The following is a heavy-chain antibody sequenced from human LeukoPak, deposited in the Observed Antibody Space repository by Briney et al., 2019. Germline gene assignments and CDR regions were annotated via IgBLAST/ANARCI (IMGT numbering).Heavy chain of an antibody. CDR3: ARDLGRIAVAGTAPRAFDI. CDR2: IYHSGST. CDR1: GGSFSGYY. Sequence: KSSETLSLTCAVYGGSFSGYYWSWIRQPPGKGLEWIGEIYHSGSTNYNPSLKSRVTISVDKSKNQFSLKLSSVTAADTAVYYCARDLGRIAVAGTAPRAFDIWGQGTMVTVSS. D-gene: IGHD6-19*01. V-gene: IGHV4-34*01. J-gene: IGHJ3*02.